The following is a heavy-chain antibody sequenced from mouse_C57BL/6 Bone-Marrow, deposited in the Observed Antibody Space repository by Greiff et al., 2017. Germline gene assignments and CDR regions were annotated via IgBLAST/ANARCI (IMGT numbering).Heavy chain of an antibody. Sequence: VQLQQSGAELAKPGASVKLSCKASGYTFTSYWMHWVKQRPGQGLEWIGYINPSSGYTKYNQKFKDKATLTADKSSSTAYLPLSSLTSEDTAIYYSYYSNYRFAYWGQGTLVTVSA. J-gene: IGHJ3*01. CDR1: GYTFTSYW. CDR3: YYSNYRFAY. V-gene: IGHV1-7*01. CDR2: INPSSGYT. D-gene: IGHD2-5*01.